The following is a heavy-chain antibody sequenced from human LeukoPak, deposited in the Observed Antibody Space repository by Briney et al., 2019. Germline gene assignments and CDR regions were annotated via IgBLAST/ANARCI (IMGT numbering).Heavy chain of an antibody. CDR3: AKGILGFCSGGSCYFDY. J-gene: IGHJ4*02. Sequence: GGSLRLSCAASGFTFSTYGMHWVRQAPGKGLEWVAFIRYDGSNKYYADSVKGRFTISRDNSKNTLYVQMNSLRAEDTALYYCAKGILGFCSGGSCYFDYWSQGTLVTVSS. CDR2: IRYDGSNK. CDR1: GFTFSTYG. D-gene: IGHD2-15*01. V-gene: IGHV3-30*02.